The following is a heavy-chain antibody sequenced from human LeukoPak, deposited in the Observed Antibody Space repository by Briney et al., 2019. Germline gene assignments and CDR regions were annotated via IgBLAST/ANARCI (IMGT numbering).Heavy chain of an antibody. CDR2: FDPEDGET. CDR3: ATVGSYDSSGYYPL. CDR1: GYTLTELS. Sequence: GASVKVSCKVSGYTLTELSMHWVRQAPGKGLEWMGGFDPEDGETIYARKFQGRVTMTEDTSTDTAYMELSNLRSEDTAVYYCATVGSYDSSGYYPLWGQGTLVTVSS. V-gene: IGHV1-24*01. D-gene: IGHD3-22*01. J-gene: IGHJ4*02.